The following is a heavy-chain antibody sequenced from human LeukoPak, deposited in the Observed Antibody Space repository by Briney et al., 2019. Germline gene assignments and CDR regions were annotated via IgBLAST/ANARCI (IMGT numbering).Heavy chain of an antibody. CDR3: AREYVGSGYYFGAHYYYYYMDV. CDR1: GDSVSSNSAA. D-gene: IGHD3-3*01. CDR2: TYYRSKWYN. J-gene: IGHJ6*03. Sequence: SQTLSLTCAISGDSVSSNSAAWNWIRQSPSRGLEWLGRTYYRSKWYNDCAVSVKSRITINPDTSKNQFSLQLNSVTPEDTAVYYCAREYVGSGYYFGAHYYYYYMDVWGKGTTVTVSS. V-gene: IGHV6-1*01.